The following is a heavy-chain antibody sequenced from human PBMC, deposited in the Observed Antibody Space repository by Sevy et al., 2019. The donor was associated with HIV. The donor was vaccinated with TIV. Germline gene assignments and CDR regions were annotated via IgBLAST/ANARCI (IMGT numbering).Heavy chain of an antibody. CDR3: ARVGYYDSSGHYPFDY. V-gene: IGHV1-69*13. Sequence: VKVSCKASGGTFTSYSISWVRQAPGQGLEWMGGILPIFGLAHYAQKFQGRVTITADESTSTDYMELSSLRSEDTAVYYCARVGYYDSSGHYPFDYWGQGTLVTVSS. CDR1: GGTFTSYS. CDR2: ILPIFGLA. D-gene: IGHD3-22*01. J-gene: IGHJ4*02.